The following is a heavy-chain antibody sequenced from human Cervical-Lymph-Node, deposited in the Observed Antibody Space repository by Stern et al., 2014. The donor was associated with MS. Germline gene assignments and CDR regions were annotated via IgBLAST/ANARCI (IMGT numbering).Heavy chain of an antibody. Sequence: VQLLESGPGLVKPSQTLSLTCTVSGGSISSGGYFWSWIRQHPGKGLEWIGYIYHSGSTYYNPSLKSRFPISVDTSKNHFSLDLTSVTAADTAVYYCARKGAIVPAAIENWFDSWGQGTLVTVSS. D-gene: IGHD2-2*01. J-gene: IGHJ5*01. CDR3: ARKGAIVPAAIENWFDS. CDR1: GGSISSGGYF. CDR2: IYHSGST. V-gene: IGHV4-31*03.